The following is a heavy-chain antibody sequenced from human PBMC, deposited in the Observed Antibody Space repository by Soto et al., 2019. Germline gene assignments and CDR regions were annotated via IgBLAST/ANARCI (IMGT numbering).Heavy chain of an antibody. V-gene: IGHV1-69*01. D-gene: IGHD2-21*02. Sequence: QVQLVQSGAEVKKPGSSVKVSCKASGGTFSSYAISWVRQAPGQGLEWMGGIIPIFGTANYAQKFQGRVTNTAEESHRTAYKGPSKLRFEGTAVYYCARDLRHCGGDCYPDMWGQGTLVTVSS. CDR1: GGTFSSYA. J-gene: IGHJ4*02. CDR2: IIPIFGTA. CDR3: ARDLRHCGGDCYPDM.